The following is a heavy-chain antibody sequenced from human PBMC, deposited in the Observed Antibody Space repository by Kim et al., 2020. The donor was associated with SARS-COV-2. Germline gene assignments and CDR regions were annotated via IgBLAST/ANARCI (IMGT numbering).Heavy chain of an antibody. D-gene: IGHD3-9*01. J-gene: IGHJ3*02. CDR2: INPSGGST. V-gene: IGHV1-46*01. CDR1: GYTFTSYY. CDR3: ARDYDILTGYYSSDAFDI. Sequence: ASVKVSCKASGYTFTSYYMHWVRQAPGQGLEWMGIINPSGGSTSYAQKFQGRVTMTRDTSTSTVYMELSSLRSEDTAVYYCARDYDILTGYYSSDAFDIWGQGTMVTVSS.